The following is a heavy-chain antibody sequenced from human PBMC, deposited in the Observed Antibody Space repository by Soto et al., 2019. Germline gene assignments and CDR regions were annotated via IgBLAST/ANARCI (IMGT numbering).Heavy chain of an antibody. CDR2: IRSKAYGGTT. D-gene: IGHD5-18*01. CDR1: GFTFGDYA. V-gene: IGHV3-49*04. CDR3: TREGWGGYSYGLGRASYYYGMDV. J-gene: IGHJ6*02. Sequence: QTLSLSCTASGFTFGDYAMSWVRQAPGKGLEWVGFIRSKAYGGTTEYAASVKGRFTISRDDSKSIAYLQMNSLKTEDTAVYYCTREGWGGYSYGLGRASYYYGMDVWGQGTTVTVSS.